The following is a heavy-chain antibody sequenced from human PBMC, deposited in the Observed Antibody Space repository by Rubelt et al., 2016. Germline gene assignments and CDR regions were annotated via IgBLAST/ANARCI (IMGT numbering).Heavy chain of an antibody. Sequence: QSQLQESGPGLVSPSETLSLTCTVSGGSLSSTTYYWGWVRQPPGRGLEWIGNIYSSGSTYYNPSLKSRVIISVDTSKNQFSLNLSSVAATDTAVYYSARHGVYPYYFDFWGQVMLVTVSS. D-gene: IGHD3-16*01. CDR3: ARHGVYPYYFDF. CDR2: IYSSGST. V-gene: IGHV4-39*01. J-gene: IGHJ4*02. CDR1: GGSLSSTTYY.